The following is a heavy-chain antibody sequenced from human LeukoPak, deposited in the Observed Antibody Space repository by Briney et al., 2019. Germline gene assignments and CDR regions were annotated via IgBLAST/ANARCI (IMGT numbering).Heavy chain of an antibody. Sequence: RGSLRLSCAPSGYIFRNSAMSWVRQVPGRGREWVSTISSRGDSTYVADSVKGRFTISRDNSKNTLYLQMNTVRAEDTAVYYCVKGPRPDITVAHIVESWGQGTLVTVSS. CDR1: GYIFRNSA. CDR3: VKGPRPDITVAHIVES. D-gene: IGHD6-19*01. CDR2: ISSRGDST. J-gene: IGHJ4*02. V-gene: IGHV3-23*01.